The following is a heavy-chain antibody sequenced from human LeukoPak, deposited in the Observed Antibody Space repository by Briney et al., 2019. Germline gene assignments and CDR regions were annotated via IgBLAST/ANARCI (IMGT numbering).Heavy chain of an antibody. J-gene: IGHJ4*02. CDR3: AADSGIVGATGVDY. D-gene: IGHD1-26*01. Sequence: ASVKVSCKASGYTFTGYYMHWVRQAPGQGLEWMGRINPNSGGTNYAQKFQGRVTMTRDTSISTAYMELSRLRSDDTAVYYCAADSGIVGATGVDYWGQGTLVTVSS. V-gene: IGHV1-2*06. CDR2: INPNSGGT. CDR1: GYTFTGYY.